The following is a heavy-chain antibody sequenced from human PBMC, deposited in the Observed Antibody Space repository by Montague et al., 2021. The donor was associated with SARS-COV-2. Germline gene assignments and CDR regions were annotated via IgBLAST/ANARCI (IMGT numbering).Heavy chain of an antibody. CDR3: ARDPRYSLSWSFDY. D-gene: IGHD6-13*01. V-gene: IGHV6-1*01. CDR1: GDSDAIDAPT. J-gene: IGHJ4*02. CDR2: CYYRPKRYY. Sequence: CAISGDSDAIDAPTCSSDKHSPSLHFRQQVVCYYRPKRYYDYAVSVKSRMTISPDTSKNQFSLQLSSVTPGDRAVYYCARDPRYSLSWSFDYWGQGTLVNVSS.